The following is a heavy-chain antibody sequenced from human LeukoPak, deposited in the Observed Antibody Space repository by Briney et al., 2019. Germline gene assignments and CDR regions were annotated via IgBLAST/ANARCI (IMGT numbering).Heavy chain of an antibody. CDR3: ATDGAGFDT. Sequence: GGSLRLSCAASGFTFNDYYMSWIRQAPGKGLEWLSYINIGGTNTHYADSVKGRFTISRDNAKKSLYLEMNNLRAEGTAVYYCATDGAGFDTWGQGALVTVSS. J-gene: IGHJ5*02. CDR1: GFTFNDYY. CDR2: INIGGTNT. V-gene: IGHV3-11*01.